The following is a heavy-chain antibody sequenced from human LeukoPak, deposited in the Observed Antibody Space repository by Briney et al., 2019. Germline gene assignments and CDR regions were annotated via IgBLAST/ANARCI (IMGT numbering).Heavy chain of an antibody. V-gene: IGHV1-3*03. D-gene: IGHD3-10*01. Sequence: ASVKVSCKASGYTFTSYAMHWVRQAPGQRLEWMGWINAGNGNTKYSQEFQGRVTITRDTSASTAYMELSSLRSEDMAVYYCARGLLFTYYFDYWGQGTLVTVSS. J-gene: IGHJ4*02. CDR1: GYTFTSYA. CDR2: INAGNGNT. CDR3: ARGLLFTYYFDY.